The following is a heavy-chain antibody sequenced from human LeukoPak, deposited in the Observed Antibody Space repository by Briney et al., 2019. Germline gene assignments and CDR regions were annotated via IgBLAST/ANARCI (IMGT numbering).Heavy chain of an antibody. V-gene: IGHV1-2*02. CDR1: GYTFTDYY. J-gene: IGHJ4*02. CDR3: ARIGYNHYFDY. Sequence: ASVKVSCKASGYTFTDYYLHWVRQAPVQGLEWMGWINPNSGGTNYAQTFQGRVTMTRDTSITTAYLELSRLRSDDTAVYYCARIGYNHYFDYWGQGTLVTVSS. CDR2: INPNSGGT. D-gene: IGHD5-24*01.